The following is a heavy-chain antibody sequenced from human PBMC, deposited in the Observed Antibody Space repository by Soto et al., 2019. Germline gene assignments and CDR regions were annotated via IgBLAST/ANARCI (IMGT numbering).Heavy chain of an antibody. V-gene: IGHV3-23*01. CDR2: SSGSDNST. Sequence: GGSLRLSCAASGCTFSSYAMSWARQAPGKGLEWVSASSGSDNSTYYADSVKGRFTISRDNSKNTLYLQMSSLRAHDTAVYYCAPMGVWGQGTTVTVSS. J-gene: IGHJ6*02. CDR1: GCTFSSYA. CDR3: APMGV.